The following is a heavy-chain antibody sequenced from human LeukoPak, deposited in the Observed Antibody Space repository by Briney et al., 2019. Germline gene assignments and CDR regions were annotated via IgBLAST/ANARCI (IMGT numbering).Heavy chain of an antibody. Sequence: ASVKVSFKASGYTFTSYDINWVRQATGQGLEWMGWMNPNSGNTGYAQKFQGRVTITRNTSISTAYMELSSLRSEDTAVYYCARGSWPLDCSSTSCPIDYWGQGTLVTVSS. CDR2: MNPNSGNT. J-gene: IGHJ4*02. V-gene: IGHV1-8*03. D-gene: IGHD2-2*01. CDR3: ARGSWPLDCSSTSCPIDY. CDR1: GYTFTSYD.